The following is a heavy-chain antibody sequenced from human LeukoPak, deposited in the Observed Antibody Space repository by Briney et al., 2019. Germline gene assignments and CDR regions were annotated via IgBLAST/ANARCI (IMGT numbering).Heavy chain of an antibody. CDR3: ARDLYDSSGYYYGVEDY. D-gene: IGHD3-22*01. J-gene: IGHJ4*02. Sequence: GSLRLSCAASGFTFSSYGMYWVRQVPGKGLEWVSSISSSSSYIYYADSVKGRFTISRDNAKNSLYLQMNSLRAEDTAVYYCARDLYDSSGYYYGVEDYWGQGTLVTVSS. CDR2: ISSSSSYI. CDR1: GFTFSSYG. V-gene: IGHV3-21*01.